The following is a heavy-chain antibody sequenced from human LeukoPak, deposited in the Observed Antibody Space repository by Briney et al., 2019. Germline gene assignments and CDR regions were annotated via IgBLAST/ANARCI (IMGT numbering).Heavy chain of an antibody. CDR2: IIPIFGTA. J-gene: IGHJ4*02. V-gene: IGHV1-69*06. CDR3: TEYGDYDDY. D-gene: IGHD4-17*01. CDR1: GGTFSIYA. Sequence: GASVTVSCKASGGTFSIYAISWVRQAPGQGLEWMGGIIPIFGTANYAQKFQGRVTITADKSTSTAYMELSSLRSEDTAAYYCTEYGDYDDYWGQGTLVTVSS.